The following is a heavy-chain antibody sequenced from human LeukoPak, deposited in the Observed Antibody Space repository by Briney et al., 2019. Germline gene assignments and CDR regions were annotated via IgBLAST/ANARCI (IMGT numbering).Heavy chain of an antibody. CDR3: ARDRRGVGAAPFDY. V-gene: IGHV4-59*01. Sequence: SETLSLTCTVSGGSISSYYWSWIRQPPGKGLGWIGYIYYSGSTNYNPSLKSRATISVDTSKNQFSLKLSSVTAADTAVYYCARDRRGVGAAPFDYWGQGTLVTVSS. D-gene: IGHD1-26*01. CDR1: GGSISSYY. J-gene: IGHJ4*02. CDR2: IYYSGST.